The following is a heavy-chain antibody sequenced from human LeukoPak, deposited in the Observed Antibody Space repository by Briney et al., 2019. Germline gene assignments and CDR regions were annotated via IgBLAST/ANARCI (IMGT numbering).Heavy chain of an antibody. CDR2: VYYKNNK. CDR3: AHQENDKGWHPLQN. CDR1: GFSLTTDEVG. V-gene: IGHV2-5*01. J-gene: IGHJ1*01. Sequence: KESGPTLVKPTQTLALTCTFSGFSLTTDEVGVGWIRQPPGKALEWLALVYYKNNKFYSPSLKNRVNVYKATSKNQVVLTLSSVVPMDTATYFCAHQENDKGWHPLQNWGLGTLVIVSS. D-gene: IGHD6-19*01.